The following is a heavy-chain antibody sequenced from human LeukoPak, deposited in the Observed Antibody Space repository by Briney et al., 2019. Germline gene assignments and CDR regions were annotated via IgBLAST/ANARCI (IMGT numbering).Heavy chain of an antibody. D-gene: IGHD2-15*01. CDR3: AKGKDCSGGSCYSGLYYGMDV. Sequence: GRSPRLSCAASGFTFDDYTMHWVRQAPGKGLEWVSGISWNSGSIDYADSVKGRFTIPRDNAKNSLYLQMNSLTTEDTALYYCAKGKDCSGGSCYSGLYYGMDVWGQGTTVTVSS. CDR2: ISWNSGSI. J-gene: IGHJ6*02. V-gene: IGHV3-9*01. CDR1: GFTFDDYT.